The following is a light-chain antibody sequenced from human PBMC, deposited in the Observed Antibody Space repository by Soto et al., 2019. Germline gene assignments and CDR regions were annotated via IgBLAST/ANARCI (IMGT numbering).Light chain of an antibody. V-gene: IGLV2-11*01. Sequence: QSALTQPHSVSGSPGQSVTISCTGTSSDVGAYKYVSWYLHHPGKVPKLIIYDVTVRPSGVPDRFSGSKSGNTASLIISGLQAEDEADYYCCSFAGSYTYVFGGGTKVTVL. J-gene: IGLJ2*01. CDR1: SSDVGAYKY. CDR3: CSFAGSYTYV. CDR2: DVT.